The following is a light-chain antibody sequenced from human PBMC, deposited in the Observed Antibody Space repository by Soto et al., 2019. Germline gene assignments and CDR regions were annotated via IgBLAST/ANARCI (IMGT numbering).Light chain of an antibody. CDR3: QQYSYFAT. J-gene: IGKJ1*01. CDR1: QSISSW. Sequence: DIQMTQSPSTLSASVGDRVTITCLASQSISSWLTWYQQKAGQAPKLLIYKAAIVESGVPSRFSGSGSGTEFTLTISSLQPDDSATYYCQQYSYFATFGQGTRVEV. CDR2: KAA. V-gene: IGKV1-5*03.